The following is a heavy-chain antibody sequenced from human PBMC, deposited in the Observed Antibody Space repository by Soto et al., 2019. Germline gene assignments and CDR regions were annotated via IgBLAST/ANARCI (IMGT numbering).Heavy chain of an antibody. Sequence: SETLSLTCTVSGGSISSYYWSWIRQPPGKGLEWIGYIYYSGSTNYNPSLKSRVTISVDTSKNQFSLKLSSVTAADTAVYYCARQSDPYGMDVWGQGTTVTVSS. J-gene: IGHJ6*02. V-gene: IGHV4-59*08. CDR2: IYYSGST. CDR3: ARQSDPYGMDV. CDR1: GGSISSYY.